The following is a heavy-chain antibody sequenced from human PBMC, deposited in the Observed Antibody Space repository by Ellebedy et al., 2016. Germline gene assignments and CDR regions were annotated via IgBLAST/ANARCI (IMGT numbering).Heavy chain of an antibody. D-gene: IGHD3-22*01. CDR1: GFTFSSAG. CDR2: IGGGSTPI. J-gene: IGHJ4*02. V-gene: IGHV3-48*01. Sequence: GGSLRLSCAATGFTFSSAGMNWVRQTAGKGLEWLSYIGGGSTPIYYADSVKGRFTISRDNAKNTLYLQMNSLRAEDTAVYYCARVSYYYDSSGYYMGHGIDYWGQGTLVTVSS. CDR3: ARVSYYYDSSGYYMGHGIDY.